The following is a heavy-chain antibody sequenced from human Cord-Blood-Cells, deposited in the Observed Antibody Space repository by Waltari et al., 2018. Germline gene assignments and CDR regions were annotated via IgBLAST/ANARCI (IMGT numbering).Heavy chain of an antibody. CDR2: FDTEDGEK. D-gene: IGHD2-15*01. CDR3: ATSGGRGPTGI. Sequence: QVQLVQSGAEVKNHGASVKVSCKVSGYTLTELSMHWVRQSPGKGLEWMGGFDTEDGEKIYAQKVQGMVTMTEDTSTDTAYMELSSLRSDDTAVYYCATSGGRGPTGIWGQGTMVTVSS. J-gene: IGHJ3*02. CDR1: GYTLTELS. V-gene: IGHV1-24*01.